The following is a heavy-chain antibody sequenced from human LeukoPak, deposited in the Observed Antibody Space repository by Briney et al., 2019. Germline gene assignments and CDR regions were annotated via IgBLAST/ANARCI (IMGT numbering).Heavy chain of an antibody. V-gene: IGHV3-30*18. Sequence: PGRSLRLSCAASGFTFSSYGMHWVRQAPGKGLEWVAVISYDGSNKYYADSVKGRFTISRDNSKNTLYLQMNTLRAEDTAVYYCAKVRDGYDWDDAFDIWGQGTMVTVSS. CDR2: ISYDGSNK. J-gene: IGHJ3*02. D-gene: IGHD5-12*01. CDR1: GFTFSSYG. CDR3: AKVRDGYDWDDAFDI.